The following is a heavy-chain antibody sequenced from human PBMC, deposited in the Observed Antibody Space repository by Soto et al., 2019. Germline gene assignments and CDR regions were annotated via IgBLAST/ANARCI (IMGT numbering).Heavy chain of an antibody. Sequence: GGSLRLSCAASGFTLSSYSMNWVRQAPGKGLEWVSSISSSSSYIYYADSVKGRFTISRDNAKNSLYLQMNSLRAEDTAVYYCARDLVTMVRGVIGYYYYGMDVWDQGTTITAAS. D-gene: IGHD3-10*01. CDR3: ARDLVTMVRGVIGYYYYGMDV. CDR1: GFTLSSYS. J-gene: IGHJ6*02. CDR2: ISSSSSYI. V-gene: IGHV3-21*01.